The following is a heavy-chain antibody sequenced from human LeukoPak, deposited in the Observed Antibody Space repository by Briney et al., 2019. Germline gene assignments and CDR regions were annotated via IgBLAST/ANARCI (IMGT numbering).Heavy chain of an antibody. D-gene: IGHD3-22*01. CDR1: GFTFSRSA. V-gene: IGHV3-23*01. Sequence: GGSPRLSCAASGFTFSRSAMTWVRQGPGTGLEFVASIIYSGGATYYADSVKGRFTISRDNSKNTLYLQMNSLRAEDTALYYCAKDGLYYDGSEHVYYFDSWGQGIPVTVSS. CDR3: AKDGLYYDGSEHVYYFDS. CDR2: IIYSGGAT. J-gene: IGHJ4*02.